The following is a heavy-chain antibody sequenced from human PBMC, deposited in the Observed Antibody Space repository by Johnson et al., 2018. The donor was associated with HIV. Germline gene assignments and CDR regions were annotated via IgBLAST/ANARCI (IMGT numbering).Heavy chain of an antibody. Sequence: LGVSCAASGFTFSSYAMHWVRQAPGKGLEWVAVISYDGSNKYYADSVKGRFTISRDNSKNTLYLQMNSLRAEDTALYYCARDRGGPERNYDFWSGYYGGDAFDIWGQGTMVTVSS. J-gene: IGHJ3*02. D-gene: IGHD3-3*01. CDR1: GFTFSSYA. CDR2: ISYDGSNK. CDR3: ARDRGGPERNYDFWSGYYGGDAFDI. V-gene: IGHV3-30-3*01.